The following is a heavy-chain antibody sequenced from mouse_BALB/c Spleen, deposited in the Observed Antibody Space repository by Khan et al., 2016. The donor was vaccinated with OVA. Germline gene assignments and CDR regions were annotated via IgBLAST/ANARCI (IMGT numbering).Heavy chain of an antibody. CDR2: INPSPGYT. V-gene: IGHV1-7*01. CDR3: ADHGSSSAWLAY. J-gene: IGHJ3*01. D-gene: IGHD1-1*01. CDR1: GYTFTSYW. Sequence: QVQLKQSGAELAKPGASVKMSCKASGYTFTSYWMHWVKQRPGQGLEWIGYINPSPGYTEYNQRFKDKSTLTADKSSSTAYMQLRSLTYEESAVYYCADHGSSSAWLAYWGQGTPVTVSA.